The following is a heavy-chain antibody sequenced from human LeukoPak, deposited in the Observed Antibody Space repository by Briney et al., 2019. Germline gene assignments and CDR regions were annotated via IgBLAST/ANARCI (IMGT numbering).Heavy chain of an antibody. CDR1: GYTFTAYY. CDR2: INPNSGGT. D-gene: IGHD2-8*01. J-gene: IGHJ3*02. V-gene: IGHV1-2*02. Sequence: GASVKVSCKACGYTFTAYYMHWVRQAPGQGLEWMGWINPNSGGTNYAQNFQGRVTMTRDTSISTAYMELTKLRADDTAVYYCARVLQYVGDPLDIWGQGTMVTVSS. CDR3: ARVLQYVGDPLDI.